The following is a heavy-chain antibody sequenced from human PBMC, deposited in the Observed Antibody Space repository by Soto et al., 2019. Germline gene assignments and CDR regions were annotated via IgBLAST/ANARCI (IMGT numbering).Heavy chain of an antibody. J-gene: IGHJ4*02. D-gene: IGHD6-19*01. Sequence: QVQLVESGGGVVQPGRSLRLSCAASGFTFSSYGMHWVRQAPGKGLEWVAVIWYDGSNKYYADSVKGRFTISRDNSKNTLYLQINSLRAEDTAVYYCARGIAVAGTKGDYFDYWGQGTLVTVSS. CDR2: IWYDGSNK. CDR3: ARGIAVAGTKGDYFDY. CDR1: GFTFSSYG. V-gene: IGHV3-33*01.